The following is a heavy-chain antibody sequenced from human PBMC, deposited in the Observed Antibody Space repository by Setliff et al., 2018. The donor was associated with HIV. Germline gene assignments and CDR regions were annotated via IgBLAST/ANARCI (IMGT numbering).Heavy chain of an antibody. V-gene: IGHV4-39*01. Sequence: PSETLSLTCTVSGGSISSSSYYWGWIRQPPGKGLEWIGTISYTGSTYYDPSLKSRVTISLDTSKNQFFLKLSSVTDADTALYYCARHKDSDYVWGSYRPDGFDIWGQGTTVTVSS. CDR3: ARHKDSDYVWGSYRPDGFDI. CDR1: GGSISSSSYY. CDR2: ISYTGST. D-gene: IGHD3-16*02. J-gene: IGHJ3*02.